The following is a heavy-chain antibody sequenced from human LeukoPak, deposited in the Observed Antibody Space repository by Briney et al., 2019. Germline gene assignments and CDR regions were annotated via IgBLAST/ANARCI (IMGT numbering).Heavy chain of an antibody. V-gene: IGHV3-23*01. D-gene: IGHD6-13*01. J-gene: IGHJ3*02. CDR3: ARVSSSWYGHDAFDI. CDR2: ISGSGGST. Sequence: GGSLRLSCAASGFTFSSYAMSWVRQAPGKGLEWVSAISGSGGSTYYADSVKGRFTISRDNAKNSLYLQMNSLRAEDTAVYYCARVSSSWYGHDAFDIWGQGTMVTVSS. CDR1: GFTFSSYA.